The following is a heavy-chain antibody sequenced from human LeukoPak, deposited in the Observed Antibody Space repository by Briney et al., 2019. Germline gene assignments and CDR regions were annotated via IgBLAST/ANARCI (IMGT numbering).Heavy chain of an antibody. J-gene: IGHJ4*02. V-gene: IGHV3-23*01. Sequence: GGSLRLSCAASGFTLSSYAMSWVRQAPGKGLEWVSAISGSGDSTYYADSVKGRFTISRDNAKNSLYLQMNSLRDEDTAVYYCARDSSSNWIFDYWGQGTLVTVSS. D-gene: IGHD6-13*01. CDR1: GFTLSSYA. CDR3: ARDSSSNWIFDY. CDR2: ISGSGDST.